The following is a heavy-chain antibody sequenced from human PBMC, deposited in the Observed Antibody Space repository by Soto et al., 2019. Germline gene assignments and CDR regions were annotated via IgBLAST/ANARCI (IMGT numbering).Heavy chain of an antibody. Sequence: ASVKVSCKASGGTFSSYAISWVRQAPGQGREWMGGIIPSFGTANYAQKFQGRVTITADESTSTAYMELSSLRSEDTAVYYCARVGDFWSGYPDYYYYGMDVWGQGTTVTVSS. V-gene: IGHV1-69*13. CDR2: IIPSFGTA. D-gene: IGHD3-3*01. CDR3: ARVGDFWSGYPDYYYYGMDV. CDR1: GGTFSSYA. J-gene: IGHJ6*02.